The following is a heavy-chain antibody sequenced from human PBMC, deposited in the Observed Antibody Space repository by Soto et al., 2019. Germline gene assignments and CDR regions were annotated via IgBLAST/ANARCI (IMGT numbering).Heavy chain of an antibody. V-gene: IGHV3-23*01. CDR1: GFIIFDYA. Sequence: GGSLRLSCAASGFIIFDYAMSWVRQAPGKGLEWVSTISGSGGGTYSADSVKGRFSISRDNSKNTLYLQLSSLTAEDTAVYYCAKISAFDTSGVDSWGQGALVTVSS. J-gene: IGHJ5*01. CDR3: AKISAFDTSGVDS. D-gene: IGHD3-22*01. CDR2: ISGSGGGT.